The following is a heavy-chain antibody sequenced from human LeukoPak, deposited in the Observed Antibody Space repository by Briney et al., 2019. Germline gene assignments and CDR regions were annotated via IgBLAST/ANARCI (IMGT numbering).Heavy chain of an antibody. CDR2: IVVGSGNT. J-gene: IGHJ6*02. CDR1: GLTFTSSA. Sequence: SVKVSCKASGLTFTSSAMQWVRQARGQRLEWIGWIVVGSGNTNYAQKFQERVTITRDMSTSTAYMELSSLRSEDTAVYYCAADSRARYSYGYSSVRIYYYYGMDVWGQGTTVTVSS. V-gene: IGHV1-58*02. CDR3: AADSRARYSYGYSSVRIYYYYGMDV. D-gene: IGHD5-18*01.